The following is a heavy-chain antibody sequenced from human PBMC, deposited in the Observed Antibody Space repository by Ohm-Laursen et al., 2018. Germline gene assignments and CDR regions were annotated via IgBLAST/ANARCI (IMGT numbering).Heavy chain of an antibody. D-gene: IGHD4-17*01. J-gene: IGHJ3*02. Sequence: SLRLSCAASGFTFSSYAMSWVRQAPGKGLEWVSAISGSGGSTYYADSVKGRFTTSRDNSKNTLYLQMNSLRAEDTAVYYCAKDMPRHDYGDYDRAFDIWGQGTMVTVSS. CDR2: ISGSGGST. V-gene: IGHV3-23*01. CDR3: AKDMPRHDYGDYDRAFDI. CDR1: GFTFSSYA.